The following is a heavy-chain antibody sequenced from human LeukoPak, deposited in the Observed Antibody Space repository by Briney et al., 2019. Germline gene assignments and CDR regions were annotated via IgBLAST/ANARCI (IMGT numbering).Heavy chain of an antibody. Sequence: PGGSLRLSCAASGFTFSSYAMSWVRQAPGKGLEWVSAISGSGGSTYYADSVRGRFTISRDNSKNTLYLQMNSLRAEDTAVYYCANQDIVVVVAAPFDYWGQGTLVTVSS. D-gene: IGHD2-15*01. J-gene: IGHJ4*02. CDR3: ANQDIVVVVAAPFDY. CDR1: GFTFSSYA. V-gene: IGHV3-23*01. CDR2: ISGSGGST.